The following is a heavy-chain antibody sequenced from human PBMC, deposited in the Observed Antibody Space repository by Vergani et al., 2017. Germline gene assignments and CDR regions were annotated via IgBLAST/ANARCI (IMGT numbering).Heavy chain of an antibody. J-gene: IGHJ3*02. D-gene: IGHD1-26*01. V-gene: IGHV1-2*02. CDR2: INPNSGGT. Sequence: QVQLVQSGAEVKKPGASVKVSCKASGYTFTGYYMHWVRKAPGQGLEWMGWINPNSGGTNYAQEFQGRVTMTRDTSISTAYMELSRLRSDDTAVYYCARMERELLSGKAFDIWGQGTMVTVSS. CDR1: GYTFTGYY. CDR3: ARMERELLSGKAFDI.